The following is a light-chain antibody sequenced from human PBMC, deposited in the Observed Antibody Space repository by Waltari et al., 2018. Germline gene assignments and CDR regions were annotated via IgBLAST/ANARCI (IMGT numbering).Light chain of an antibody. J-gene: IGLJ1*01. CDR2: YND. CDR1: SSNIGSNY. V-gene: IGLV1-51*01. CDR3: ATWDSDLSTEDV. Sequence: QSVLTQPPSVSAAPGQKVTISCSGRSSNIGSNYVSWYQQVPGTAPKLLIYYNDKRGSGVPDRFSCSRSGTSATMDISGVQTGDEADYYCATWDSDLSTEDVFGTGTKVTVL.